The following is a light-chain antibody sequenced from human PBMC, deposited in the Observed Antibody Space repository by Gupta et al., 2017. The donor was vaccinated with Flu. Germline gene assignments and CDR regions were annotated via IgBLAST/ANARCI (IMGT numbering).Light chain of an antibody. CDR2: TNI. Sequence: VLTQPPSVSGAPGQGVTISCPGASSNFGAGFDVHWYQQVPGAAPKLLIYTNINRPSGGPGRFSGSKSGTSASLTITGLQADDEATYYCQSYDSRLSSWVFGGGTKLTVL. CDR3: QSYDSRLSSWV. CDR1: SSNFGAGFD. V-gene: IGLV1-40*01. J-gene: IGLJ3*02.